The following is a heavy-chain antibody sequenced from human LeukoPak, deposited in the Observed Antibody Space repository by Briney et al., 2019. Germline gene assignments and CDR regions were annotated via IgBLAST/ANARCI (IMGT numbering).Heavy chain of an antibody. CDR1: GFTFSSYA. CDR2: ISGSGGST. Sequence: GGSLRLSCAASGFTFSSYAMSWVRQAPGKGLEWVSAISGSGGSTYYADSVKGRFTISRDNSKNTLYLQMNSLRAEDTAVYYCAKGTDYDILTGYGDYWGQGTLVTVSS. CDR3: AKGTDYDILTGYGDY. J-gene: IGHJ4*02. D-gene: IGHD3-9*01. V-gene: IGHV3-23*01.